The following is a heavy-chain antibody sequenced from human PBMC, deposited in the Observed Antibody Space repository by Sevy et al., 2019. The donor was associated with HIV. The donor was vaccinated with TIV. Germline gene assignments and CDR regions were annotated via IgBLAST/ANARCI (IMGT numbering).Heavy chain of an antibody. CDR1: GFTFSSYS. J-gene: IGHJ3*02. Sequence: GGSLRLSCAASGFTFSSYSMNWVRQAPGKGLEWVSSISSSSSYIYYADSVKGRFTISRDNAKNSLYLQMNSLRAEETAVYYCARVAGGGATDAFDIWGQGTMVTVSS. CDR2: ISSSSSYI. D-gene: IGHD3-16*01. V-gene: IGHV3-21*01. CDR3: ARVAGGGATDAFDI.